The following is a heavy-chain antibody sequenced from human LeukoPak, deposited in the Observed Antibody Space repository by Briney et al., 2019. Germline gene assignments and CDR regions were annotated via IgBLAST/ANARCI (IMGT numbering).Heavy chain of an antibody. CDR1: GFTFSSYA. CDR2: ISWNSGSI. D-gene: IGHD6-19*01. CDR3: AKDMRAVAGSPQSAFDI. Sequence: GGSLRLSCAASGFTFSSYAMSWVRQAPGKGLEWVSGISWNSGSIGYADSVKGRFTISRDNAKNSLYLQMNSLRAEDTALYYCAKDMRAVAGSPQSAFDIWGQGTMVTVSS. J-gene: IGHJ3*02. V-gene: IGHV3-9*01.